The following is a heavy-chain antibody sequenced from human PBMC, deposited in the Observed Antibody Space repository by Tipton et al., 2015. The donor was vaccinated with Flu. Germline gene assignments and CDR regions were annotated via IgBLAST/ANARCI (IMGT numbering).Heavy chain of an antibody. D-gene: IGHD2-2*01. CDR3: ARGPQVPVWPYYYGMDV. Sequence: VQLVQSGGGLIQPGGSLRLSCAASGFTVTSSYMIWVRQAPGKGLEWVSVIYGGGTTDYADSVKGRFTISRDKSKNALYLQMSSLRAEDTAVYYCARGPQVPVWPYYYGMDVWGQGTTVTVSS. V-gene: IGHV3-53*01. CDR1: GFTVTSSY. J-gene: IGHJ6*02. CDR2: IYGGGTT.